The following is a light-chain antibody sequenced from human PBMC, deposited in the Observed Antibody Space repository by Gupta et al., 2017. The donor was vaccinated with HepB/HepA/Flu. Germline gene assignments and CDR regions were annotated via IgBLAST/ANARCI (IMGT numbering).Light chain of an antibody. J-gene: IGKJ4*02. CDR2: FAS. V-gene: IGKV1-16*02. CDR3: HQYDSFPLT. CDR1: QGVNND. Sequence: DIQLTHHPSSLSASVGDTVTIPCRASQGVNNDLAWFQQKPGEAPKSLIHFASSLQSGVPSKFSGSGSGTHFTLTISGLQAEDFATYYCHQYDSFPLTFGGGTKVEI.